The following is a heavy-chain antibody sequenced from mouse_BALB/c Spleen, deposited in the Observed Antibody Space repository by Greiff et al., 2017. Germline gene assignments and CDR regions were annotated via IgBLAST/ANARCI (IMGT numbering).Heavy chain of an antibody. D-gene: IGHD1-1*01. V-gene: IGHV5-6-3*01. CDR3: AREDDYGSSYEAMDY. CDR2: INSNGGST. Sequence: DVKLVESGGGLVQPGGSLKLSCAASGFTFSSYGMSWVRQTPDKRLELVATINSNGGSTYYPDSVKGRFTISRDNAKNTLYLQMSSLKSEDTAMYYCAREDDYGSSYEAMDYWGQGTSVTVSS. CDR1: GFTFSSYG. J-gene: IGHJ4*01.